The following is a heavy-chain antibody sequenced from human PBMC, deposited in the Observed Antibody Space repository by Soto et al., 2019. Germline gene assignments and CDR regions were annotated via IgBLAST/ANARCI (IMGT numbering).Heavy chain of an antibody. CDR3: AKVRVEMATMDFDY. D-gene: IGHD5-12*01. V-gene: IGHV3-30*18. J-gene: IGHJ4*02. CDR2: ISYDGSNK. CDR1: GFTFSSYG. Sequence: QVQLVESGGGVVQPGRSPRLSCAASGFTFSSYGMHWVRQAPGKGLEWVAVISYDGSNKYYADSVKGRFTISRDNSKNTLYLQMNSLRAEDTAVYYCAKVRVEMATMDFDYWGQGTLVTVSS.